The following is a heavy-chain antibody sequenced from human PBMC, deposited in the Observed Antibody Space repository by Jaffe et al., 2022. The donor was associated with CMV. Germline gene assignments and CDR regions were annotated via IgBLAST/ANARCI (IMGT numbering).Heavy chain of an antibody. D-gene: IGHD4-17*01. V-gene: IGHV3-15*01. CDR2: IKSKTDGGTT. Sequence: EVQLVESGGGLVKPGGSLRLSCAASGFTFSNAWMSWVRQAPGKGLEWVGRIKSKTDGGTTDYAAPVKGRFTISRDDSKNTLYLQMNSLKTEDTAVYYCTTLAYGDYGALRFYYYYMDVWGKGTTVTVSS. J-gene: IGHJ6*03. CDR3: TTLAYGDYGALRFYYYYMDV. CDR1: GFTFSNAW.